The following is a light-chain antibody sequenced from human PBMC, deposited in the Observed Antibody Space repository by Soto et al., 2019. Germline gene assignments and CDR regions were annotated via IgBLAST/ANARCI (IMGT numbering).Light chain of an antibody. Sequence: DIQMTQSPSSLAAAVGDRVTIICRASQSIRNYLNWYQQKPGKVPKLLISAASSLESGVPSRFSGSGSGTDFTLTISSLQPEDFATYYCQQSYCTPLTFGGGTKVEIK. V-gene: IGKV1-39*01. CDR2: AAS. J-gene: IGKJ4*01. CDR3: QQSYCTPLT. CDR1: QSIRNY.